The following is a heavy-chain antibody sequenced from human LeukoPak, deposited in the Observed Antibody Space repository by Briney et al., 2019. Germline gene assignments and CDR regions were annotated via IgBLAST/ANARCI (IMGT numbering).Heavy chain of an antibody. D-gene: IGHD6-13*01. Sequence: GGSLRLSCAASGFTFSSYGMHWVRQAPGKGLEWVAVISYDGSNKYYADSVKGRFTISRDNSKNTLYLQMNSLRAEDTAVYYCARGAPGTNAFDIWGQGTMVTVSS. CDR2: ISYDGSNK. J-gene: IGHJ3*02. V-gene: IGHV3-30*03. CDR3: ARGAPGTNAFDI. CDR1: GFTFSSYG.